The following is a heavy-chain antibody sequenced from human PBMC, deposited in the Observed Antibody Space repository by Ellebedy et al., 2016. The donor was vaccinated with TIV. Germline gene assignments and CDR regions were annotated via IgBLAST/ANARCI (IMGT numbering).Heavy chain of an antibody. J-gene: IGHJ5*02. CDR2: IYSSGST. V-gene: IGHV4-59*08. CDR3: VSGGDRWFDP. D-gene: IGHD1-26*01. CDR1: GGSISSYY. Sequence: MPSETLSLTCTVSGGSISSYYWSWIRQPPGKGLEWIGCIYSSGSTHYNPSLKSRVTISVDTSKSQFSLKLSSLTAADTAVYYWVSGGDRWFDPWGQGTLVTVSS.